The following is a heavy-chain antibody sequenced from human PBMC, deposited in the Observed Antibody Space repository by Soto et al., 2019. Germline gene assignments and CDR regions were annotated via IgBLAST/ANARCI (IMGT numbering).Heavy chain of an antibody. CDR3: ARVFNYDILTGRPFDY. V-gene: IGHV1-3*01. CDR1: GYTFTSYA. CDR2: INAGNGNT. J-gene: IGHJ4*02. Sequence: GASVKVSCKASGYTFTSYAMHWVRQAPGQRLEWMGWINAGNGNTKYSQKFQGRVTITRDTSASTAYMELSSLRSEDTAVYYCARVFNYDILTGRPFDYWGQGTLVTVSS. D-gene: IGHD3-9*01.